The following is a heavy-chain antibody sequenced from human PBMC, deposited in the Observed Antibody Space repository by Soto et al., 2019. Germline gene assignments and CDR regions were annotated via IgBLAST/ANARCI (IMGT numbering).Heavy chain of an antibody. J-gene: IGHJ6*02. CDR1: GFTFSSYD. V-gene: IGHV3-13*01. Sequence: EVQLVESGGGLVQPGGSLRLSCAASGFTFSSYDMHWVRQATGKGLEWVSAIGTAGDTYYPGSVKGRFTIFRENAKNSLYLQMNSLIAGETAVYYCARKVGGYSGLYGMDVWGQGTTVTVSS. D-gene: IGHD5-12*01. CDR3: ARKVGGYSGLYGMDV. CDR2: IGTAGDT.